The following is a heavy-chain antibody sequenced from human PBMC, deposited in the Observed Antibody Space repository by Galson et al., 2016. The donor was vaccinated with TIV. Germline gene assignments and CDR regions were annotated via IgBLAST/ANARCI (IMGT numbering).Heavy chain of an antibody. J-gene: IGHJ6*03. CDR3: ARGCGSYSCYLDV. V-gene: IGHV1-69*05. Sequence: SVKVSCKASEGTPTSYAVSWVRQAPGQGLEWMGEIIRIFGTVNYAQKFQGRLTITTDESTSAVYMELGSLRSEDTAVYYCARGCGSYSCYLDVWGRGTTVTVSS. CDR1: EGTPTSYA. CDR2: IIRIFGTV. D-gene: IGHD1-26*01.